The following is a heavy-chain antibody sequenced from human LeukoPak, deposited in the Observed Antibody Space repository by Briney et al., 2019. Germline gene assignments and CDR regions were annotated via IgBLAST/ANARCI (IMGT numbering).Heavy chain of an antibody. CDR2: IIPIFGTA. J-gene: IGHJ6*03. V-gene: IGHV1-69*05. CDR1: GGTFSSYA. CDR3: ARVGGGPYDFWSGYYPRSEYYYYMDV. D-gene: IGHD3-3*01. Sequence: ASVKVSCKASGGTFSSYAISWVRQAPGQGLEWMGGIIPIFGTANYAQKFQGRVTITTDESTSTAYMELSSLRSEDTAVHYCARVGGGPYDFWSGYYPRSEYYYYMDVWGKGTTVTVSS.